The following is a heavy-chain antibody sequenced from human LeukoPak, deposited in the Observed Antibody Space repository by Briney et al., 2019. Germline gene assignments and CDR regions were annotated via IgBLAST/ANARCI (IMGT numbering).Heavy chain of an antibody. CDR3: AREAGTPPSKQQWPTSVDY. V-gene: IGHV3-7*05. CDR2: IKQDGSEK. CDR1: GFTFSSSR. Sequence: GGSLRLSCVASGFTFSSSRMSWVRQAPGKGLEWVANIKQDGSEKYCVDSVKGRFTISRDNAKNSLYLQMNSLRAEDTAVYYCAREAGTPPSKQQWPTSVDYWGQGTLVTVSS. D-gene: IGHD5-18*01. J-gene: IGHJ4*02.